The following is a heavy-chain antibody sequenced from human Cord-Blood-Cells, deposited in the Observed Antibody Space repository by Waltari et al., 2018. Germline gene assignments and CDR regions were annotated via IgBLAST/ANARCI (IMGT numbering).Heavy chain of an antibody. J-gene: IGHJ6*02. CDR1: GYTFTSYD. CDR3: ARGVVPAALDYYYGMDV. Sequence: QVQLVQSGAEVKKPGASVKVSCKASGYTFTSYDINWVRQANGQGCEWMGWRNRTRCNASDTHSFQSGVTMTRNEYIGTCYMELSRRRSADTAVYYCARGVVPAALDYYYGMDVWGQGTTVTVSS. V-gene: IGHV1-8*02. CDR2: RNRTRCNA. D-gene: IGHD2-2*01.